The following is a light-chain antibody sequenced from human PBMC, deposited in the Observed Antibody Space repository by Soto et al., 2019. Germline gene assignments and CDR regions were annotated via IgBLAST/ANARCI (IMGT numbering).Light chain of an antibody. CDR3: AAWDYSLNGPV. CDR2: SNN. CDR1: SSNIGSNT. J-gene: IGLJ7*01. V-gene: IGLV1-44*01. Sequence: QSVLTQPPSASGTPGQRVTISCSGSSSNIGSNTVHWYQQLPGTAPKLLIYSNNQRPSGVPDRFSGSKSGTSASLAVSGLQSEDEADYYCAAWDYSLNGPVFGGGTKRTVL.